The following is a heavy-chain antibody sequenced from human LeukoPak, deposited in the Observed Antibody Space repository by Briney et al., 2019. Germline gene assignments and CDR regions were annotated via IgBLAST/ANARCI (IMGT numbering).Heavy chain of an antibody. CDR3: AGTYYDYVWGSYRIDY. CDR2: IYYSGST. V-gene: IGHV4-31*03. J-gene: IGHJ4*02. CDR1: AGSISSGGYY. Sequence: SETLSLTCTVSAGSISSGGYYWSWIRQHPGKGLEWIAYIYYSGSTYYNPSLKSRVSVSVDTSKNQFSLKLSSVTAADTAVYYCAGTYYDYVWGSYRIDYWGQGTLVTVSS. D-gene: IGHD3-16*02.